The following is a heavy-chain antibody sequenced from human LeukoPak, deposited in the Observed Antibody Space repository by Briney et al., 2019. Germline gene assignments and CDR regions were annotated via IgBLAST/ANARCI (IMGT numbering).Heavy chain of an antibody. Sequence: GASVKVSCKASGYTFTSYDINWVRQATGQGLEGMGWMNPNSGNTGYAQKFQGRVTITRNTSISTAYMELSSLRSEDTAVYYCARTSYCSGGSCYSGVDAFDIWGQGTMVTVSS. D-gene: IGHD2-15*01. CDR3: ARTSYCSGGSCYSGVDAFDI. V-gene: IGHV1-8*01. J-gene: IGHJ3*02. CDR1: GYTFTSYD. CDR2: MNPNSGNT.